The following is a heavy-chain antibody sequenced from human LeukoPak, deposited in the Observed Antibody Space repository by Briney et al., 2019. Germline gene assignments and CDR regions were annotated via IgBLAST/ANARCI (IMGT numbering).Heavy chain of an antibody. CDR2: MHYSGST. V-gene: IGHV4-30-4*01. J-gene: IGHJ5*01. D-gene: IGHD2-21*02. CDR1: GGSVSGGNYF. Sequence: PSQTLSLTCTVFGGSVSGGNYFWTWIRQPPGKGLEWIGYMHYSGSTYYNPSLKSRVIISVDPSKNQFTLKLTSVSAADTAMYYCARATDAIFDWFDSWGQGTLVTVSS. CDR3: ARATDAIFDWFDS.